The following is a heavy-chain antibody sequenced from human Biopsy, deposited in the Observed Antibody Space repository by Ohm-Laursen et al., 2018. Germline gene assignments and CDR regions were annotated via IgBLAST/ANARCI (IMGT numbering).Heavy chain of an antibody. J-gene: IGHJ4*02. CDR3: ARGPKRLTGTSYFED. CDR2: IDYRGST. Sequence: GTLSLTCSVSGGSFSTYYWTWIRQPPGKGLEWIACIDYRGSTNYNPSLKSRVSVSEDTSKNQFSLRLTSVTAADTAVYYCARGPKRLTGTSYFEDWGRGILVTVS. D-gene: IGHD1-7*01. CDR1: GGSFSTYY. V-gene: IGHV4-59*12.